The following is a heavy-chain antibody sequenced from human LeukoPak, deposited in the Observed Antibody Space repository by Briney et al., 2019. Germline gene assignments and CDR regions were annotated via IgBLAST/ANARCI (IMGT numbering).Heavy chain of an antibody. CDR3: SRSSNTRLYNRFDP. CDR1: GGSIRNDNYY. Sequence: SETLSLTCTVSGGSIRNDNYYWSWIRQHPGKGLEWIGYIYYSGGTYYNPSLKSRVTISLDTSKNQFSLKLTFVTAADTAVYYCSRSSNTRLYNRFDPWGQGTLVTVSS. J-gene: IGHJ5*02. V-gene: IGHV4-31*03. D-gene: IGHD2-2*01. CDR2: IYYSGGT.